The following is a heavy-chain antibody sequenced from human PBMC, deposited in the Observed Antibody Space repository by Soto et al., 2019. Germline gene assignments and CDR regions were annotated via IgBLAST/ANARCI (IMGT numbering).Heavy chain of an antibody. D-gene: IGHD3-10*01. CDR2: TYYRSRWAN. V-gene: IGHV6-1*01. CDR1: GDSVARDRGG. CDR3: ARDVVRGENWFDP. Sequence: SQTLSLTCVISGDSVARDRGGWSWIRQSPSRGLEWLGRTYYRSRWANDCAVSVKSRIIISADTSKNQFSLQLNSVTPEDAAIYYCARDVVRGENWFDPWGPGTLVTVSS. J-gene: IGHJ5*02.